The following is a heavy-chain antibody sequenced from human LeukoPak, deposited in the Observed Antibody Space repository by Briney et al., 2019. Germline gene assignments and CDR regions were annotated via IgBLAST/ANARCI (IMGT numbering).Heavy chain of an antibody. CDR3: ARRYSGSYSGHFDY. D-gene: IGHD1-26*01. CDR2: IFYSGNT. CDR1: GGSISTYF. Sequence: SETLSLTCTVSGGSISTYFWSWIRQPPGKGLEWIGYIFYSGNTNYNPSLKSRVTISVDPSKNQFSLKLRSVTAADTAVYYCARRYSGSYSGHFDYWGQGTLVTVSS. V-gene: IGHV4-59*08. J-gene: IGHJ4*02.